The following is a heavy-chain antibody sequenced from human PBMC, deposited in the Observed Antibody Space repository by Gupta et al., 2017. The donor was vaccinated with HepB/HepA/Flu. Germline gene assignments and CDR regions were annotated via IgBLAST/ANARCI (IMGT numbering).Heavy chain of an antibody. V-gene: IGHV3-7*01. Sequence: EVQLVESGGGLVQPGGSLRLSCAASGFTFSNYWMSWVRQAPGKGLEWVANIKQDGSEKYEGDAVRGRFTISRDNAKKALYLQMKGLRAADTAVYYFAKEDGSSWYAVDYGCQGTIVTVSS. D-gene: IGHD6-13*01. CDR1: GFTFSNYW. J-gene: IGHJ4*02. CDR2: IKQDGSEK. CDR3: AKEDGSSWYAVDY.